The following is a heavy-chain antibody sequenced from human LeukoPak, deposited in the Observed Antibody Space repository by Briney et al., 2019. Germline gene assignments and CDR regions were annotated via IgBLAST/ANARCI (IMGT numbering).Heavy chain of an antibody. Sequence: PGGSLRLSCAASGFTFSSYWMHWVRQAPGKGLEWVAVISYDGSNKYYADSVKGRFTISRDNSKNTLYLQMNSLRAEDTAVYYCAKQYWSEYYFDYWGQGTLVTVSS. CDR3: AKQYWSEYYFDY. D-gene: IGHD2-8*02. CDR2: ISYDGSNK. V-gene: IGHV3-30*18. J-gene: IGHJ4*02. CDR1: GFTFSSYW.